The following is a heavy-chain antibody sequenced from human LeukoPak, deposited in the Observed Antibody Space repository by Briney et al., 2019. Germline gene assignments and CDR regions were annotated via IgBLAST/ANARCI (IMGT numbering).Heavy chain of an antibody. CDR1: GFTFSGYA. D-gene: IGHD3-10*01. CDR3: AKGYYASGSSLSAFDS. V-gene: IGHV3-23*01. CDR2: IRSSGDSA. Sequence: GGSLRLSCAASGFTFSGYAMNWVRQAPGKGLEWVLVIRSSGDSAYYADFVKGRFTISRDNSKNTLYLQMNSLRAGDTAVYYCAKGYYASGSSLSAFDSWGQGTLVTVSS. J-gene: IGHJ4*02.